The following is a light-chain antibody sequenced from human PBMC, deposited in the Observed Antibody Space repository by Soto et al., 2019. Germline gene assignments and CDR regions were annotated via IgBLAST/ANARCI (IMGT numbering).Light chain of an antibody. Sequence: EVLMTQSPATLSVSPGERVTLSCRASQSVSSDLAWYQQKPGQAPRLLIHSASTRAPGIPDRFSASGAGTDFTLTISRLEPEDSAVYYCQQYSASPRTFGPGTKVDNK. J-gene: IGKJ3*01. V-gene: IGKV3D-15*01. CDR3: QQYSASPRT. CDR1: QSVSSD. CDR2: SAS.